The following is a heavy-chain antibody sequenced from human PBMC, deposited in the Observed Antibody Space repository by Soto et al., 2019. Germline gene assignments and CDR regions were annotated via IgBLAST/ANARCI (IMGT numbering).Heavy chain of an antibody. J-gene: IGHJ3*01. Sequence: QVQLQESGPGLVKPSETLSLTCTVSGGSISSYYCSWIRQPPGKGLEWIVYIYYIGRTNYNPSLKIRVTTPVDPTKNQCSRMLSSVPGAATAVYYWARQLGTDAFDFWGQGTMVTVSS. CDR2: IYYIGRT. CDR1: GGSISSYY. V-gene: IGHV4-59*08. CDR3: ARQLGTDAFDF. D-gene: IGHD1-1*01.